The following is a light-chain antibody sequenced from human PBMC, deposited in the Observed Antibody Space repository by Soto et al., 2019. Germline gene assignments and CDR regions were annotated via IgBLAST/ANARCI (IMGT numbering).Light chain of an antibody. CDR2: AAS. CDR3: QQYNNYPIT. V-gene: IGKV1D-16*01. Sequence: DIQMTQSPSSLSASVGDRVSITCRASQGISSWLAWYQQKPEKAPKSLIYAASSLQSGVPSRFSGNAARTDFTLTISCLQPEDFAPYSCQQYNNYPITFGQGTRLEIK. CDR1: QGISSW. J-gene: IGKJ5*01.